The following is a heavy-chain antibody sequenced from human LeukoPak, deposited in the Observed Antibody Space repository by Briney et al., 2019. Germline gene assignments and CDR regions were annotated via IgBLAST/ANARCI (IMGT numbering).Heavy chain of an antibody. J-gene: IGHJ5*02. CDR2: VNPHENDI. CDR3: ARGDVRGRGFNP. V-gene: IGHV3-7*01. D-gene: IGHD5-24*01. CDR1: GFTFSNHW. Sequence: TGGSLRLSCAASGFTFSNHWMNWVRQTPGKGLEYVALVNPHENDIYYLDSVKGRFTISRDNAKNSLYLQMNSLRADDTAVYYCARGDVRGRGFNPWGQGTLVTVSS.